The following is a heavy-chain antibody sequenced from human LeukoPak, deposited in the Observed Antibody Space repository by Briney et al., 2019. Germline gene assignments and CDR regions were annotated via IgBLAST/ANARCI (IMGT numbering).Heavy chain of an antibody. CDR3: AKADYDILTGYYQY. V-gene: IGHV3-23*01. D-gene: IGHD3-9*01. CDR1: GFTFSSYG. Sequence: GGTLRLSCAASGFTFSSYGMSWVRQAPGKGLEWVSAISGSGGSTYYADSVKGRFTISRDNSKNTLYLQMNSLGAEDTAVYYCAKADYDILTGYYQYWGQGTLVTVSS. CDR2: ISGSGGST. J-gene: IGHJ4*02.